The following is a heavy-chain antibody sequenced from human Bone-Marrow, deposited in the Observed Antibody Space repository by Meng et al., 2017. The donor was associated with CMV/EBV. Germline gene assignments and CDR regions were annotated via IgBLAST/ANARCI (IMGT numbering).Heavy chain of an antibody. Sequence: GSLRLSCTVSGGSISSTSYYWGWIRQPPGKGLEWIGSIYSGGNTYYNPSLMTRVTISVDTSKNQFSLKLSSVTAADTAVYYCRGYYDSSGYYPSVDFGGQGTLVTVSS. J-gene: IGHJ4*02. CDR2: IYSGGNT. D-gene: IGHD3-22*01. CDR1: GGSISSTSYY. V-gene: IGHV4-39*01. CDR3: RGYYDSSGYYPSVDF.